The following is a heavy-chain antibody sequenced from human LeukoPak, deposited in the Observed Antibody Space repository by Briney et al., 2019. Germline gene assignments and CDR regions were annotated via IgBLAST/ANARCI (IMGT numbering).Heavy chain of an antibody. CDR3: ARLLTGSGSYSNDY. D-gene: IGHD3-10*01. CDR2: IYYSGST. Sequence: PSETLSLTCTVSGGSISSRSYYWGWIRQPPGKGLEWIGSIYYSGSTYYNPSLNSRVTISVDTSKNQFSLKLSSVTAADTAVYYCARLLTGSGSYSNDYWGQGTLVTVSS. J-gene: IGHJ4*02. CDR1: GGSISSRSYY. V-gene: IGHV4-39*01.